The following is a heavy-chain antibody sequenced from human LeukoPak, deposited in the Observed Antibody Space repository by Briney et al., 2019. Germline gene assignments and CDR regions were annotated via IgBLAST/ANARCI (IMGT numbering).Heavy chain of an antibody. CDR1: GFTFRSYA. Sequence: GGSLRLSCAASGFTFRSYAMQWVRQAPGKGLEWVAVIWNDGNNQYYTDSVKGRFTISRDNSKNTLYLQMDSLRAEDTAIYYCARDWKTNSFDYWGQGTLVTVSS. D-gene: IGHD1-1*01. CDR2: IWNDGNNQ. J-gene: IGHJ4*02. CDR3: ARDWKTNSFDY. V-gene: IGHV3-33*01.